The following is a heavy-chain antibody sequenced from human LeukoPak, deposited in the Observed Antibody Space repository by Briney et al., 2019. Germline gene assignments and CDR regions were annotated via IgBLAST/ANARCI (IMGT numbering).Heavy chain of an antibody. CDR1: GFTFSSYS. CDR3: ARVTYDSRTRGWFDP. D-gene: IGHD3-22*01. J-gene: IGHJ5*02. Sequence: QPGGSLRLSCVGYGFTFSSYSMNWVRHAPGKGLEWVSVIYSGGITYYADSVKGRFTISRDNSKNTLYLQMNSLRAEDTAVYYCARVTYDSRTRGWFDPWGQGTLVTVSS. V-gene: IGHV3-53*01. CDR2: IYSGGIT.